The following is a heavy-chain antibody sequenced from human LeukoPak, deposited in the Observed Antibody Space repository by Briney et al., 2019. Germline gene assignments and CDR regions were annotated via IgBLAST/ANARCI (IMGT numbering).Heavy chain of an antibody. CDR2: INPYNGNT. CDR3: ARDRGYSYGAWG. V-gene: IGHV1-18*01. J-gene: IGHJ1*01. CDR1: GCAFSSYG. Sequence: GASVNISCKTTGCAFSSYGISWVRQAPGQGLEWMGWINPYNGNTHYAQKVQGRVTMTPDTSTSTAYMELSSLRSEDTAVYYCARDRGYSYGAWGWGQGTLVTVSS. D-gene: IGHD5-18*01.